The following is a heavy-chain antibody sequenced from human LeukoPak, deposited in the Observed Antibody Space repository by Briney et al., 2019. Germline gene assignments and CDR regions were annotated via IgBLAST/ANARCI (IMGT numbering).Heavy chain of an antibody. J-gene: IGHJ4*01. CDR1: GGSISSGSYY. CDR2: IYTSGST. V-gene: IGHV4-61*02. CDR3: ARRXXXXXXPFD. Sequence: SETLSLTCTVSGGSISSGSYYWSWIRQPAGKGLEWIGRIYTSGSTNYNPSLKSRVTISVDTSKNQFSLELSSVTAADTAIYFCARRXXXXXXPFD.